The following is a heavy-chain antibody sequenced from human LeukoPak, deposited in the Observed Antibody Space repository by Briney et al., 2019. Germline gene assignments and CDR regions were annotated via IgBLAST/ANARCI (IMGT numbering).Heavy chain of an antibody. D-gene: IGHD1-26*01. CDR2: IKPDGSEK. V-gene: IGHV3-7*01. CDR3: ASRIVGTPDYFDY. Sequence: PGGSLRLSCAPSGFSISRYWMTWVRQAPGKGLELLANIKPDGSEKYYVDSVKGRFTISRDNAKNSLYLQMNSLRVEDTAVYYCASRIVGTPDYFDYWGQGTLVTVSS. CDR1: GFSISRYW. J-gene: IGHJ4*02.